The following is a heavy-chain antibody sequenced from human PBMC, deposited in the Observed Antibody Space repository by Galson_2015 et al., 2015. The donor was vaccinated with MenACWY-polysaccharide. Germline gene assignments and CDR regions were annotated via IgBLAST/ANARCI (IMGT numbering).Heavy chain of an antibody. CDR1: GYTFTNYD. Sequence: SCKGSGYTFTNYDINWVRQATGQGLEWMGWMNSNSGNTGYAQSFQGRITLTRDTSISTAYMELSSLRSDDTAVYYCARGRKSSVWYFDYWGQGTLVTVSS. CDR2: MNSNSGNT. V-gene: IGHV1-8*01. CDR3: ARGRKSSVWYFDY. J-gene: IGHJ4*02. D-gene: IGHD6-19*01.